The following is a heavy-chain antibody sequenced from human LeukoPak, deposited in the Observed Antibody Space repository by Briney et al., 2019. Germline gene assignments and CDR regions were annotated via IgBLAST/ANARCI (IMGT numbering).Heavy chain of an antibody. CDR2: ISGSGVNT. D-gene: IGHD1-26*01. V-gene: IGHV3-23*01. CDR1: GFTFSIYA. Sequence: GGSLRLSCAASGFTFSIYAMHWVRQAPGKGLEWVSGISGSGVNTYYADSVKGRFTISRDNSKNTLYLQMNSLRAEDTAVYYCAKTGATRPEYWGQGTLVTVSS. CDR3: AKTGATRPEY. J-gene: IGHJ4*02.